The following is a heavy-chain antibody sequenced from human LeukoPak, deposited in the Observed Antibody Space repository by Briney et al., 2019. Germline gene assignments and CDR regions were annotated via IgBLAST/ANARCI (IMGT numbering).Heavy chain of an antibody. V-gene: IGHV4-59*01. J-gene: IGHJ5*02. D-gene: IGHD4-17*01. CDR1: GGSISSYY. CDR3: ARDYGDYVGWFDP. Sequence: SETLSLTCTVSGGSISSYYWSWIRQPPGKGLEWIGYIYYSGSTNYNPSLKGRVTISVDTSKNQFSLKLSSVTAADTAVYYCARDYGDYVGWFDPWGQGTLVTVSS. CDR2: IYYSGST.